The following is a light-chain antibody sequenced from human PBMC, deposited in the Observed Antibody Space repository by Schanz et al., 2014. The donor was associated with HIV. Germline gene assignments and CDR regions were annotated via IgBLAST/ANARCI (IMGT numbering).Light chain of an antibody. CDR1: QGISSS. V-gene: IGKV1-9*01. J-gene: IGKJ2*01. CDR2: GAS. CDR3: QQLNTNPYT. Sequence: IQLTQSPSSLSASVGDRVTLTCRASQGISSSLAWYQQKPGKAPKLLIYGASTLQSGVPSRFSGSGSGTEFTLTISSLQPEDSATYFCQQLNTNPYTFGQGTKLEIK.